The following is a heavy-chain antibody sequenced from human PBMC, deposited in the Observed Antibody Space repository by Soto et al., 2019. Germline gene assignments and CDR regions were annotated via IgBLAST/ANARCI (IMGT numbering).Heavy chain of an antibody. V-gene: IGHV1-69*01. D-gene: IGHD1-7*01. J-gene: IGHJ5*02. CDR2: IIPIFGTA. Sequence: QVQLVQSGAEVKKPGSSVKVSCKASGGTFSSYAISWVRQAPGQGLEWMGGIIPIFGTAKYAQKFQGRVTMTADDPTSTAYMELSSLRAEDTAVYYCARDATGRTHPTRGWFDPWGQGTLVTVSS. CDR3: ARDATGRTHPTRGWFDP. CDR1: GGTFSSYA.